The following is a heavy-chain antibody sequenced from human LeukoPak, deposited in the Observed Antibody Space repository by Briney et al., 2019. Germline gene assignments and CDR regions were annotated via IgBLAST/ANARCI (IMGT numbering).Heavy chain of an antibody. CDR3: AKDWRIAVAVYYFDY. Sequence: GGSLRLSCAASGFTFSSYAMSWVRQAPGKGLEWVSANSGSGGSTYYADSVKGRFTISRDNSKNTLYLQMNSLRAEDTAVYYCAKDWRIAVAVYYFDYWGQGTLVTVSS. CDR1: GFTFSSYA. CDR2: NSGSGGST. V-gene: IGHV3-23*01. J-gene: IGHJ4*02. D-gene: IGHD6-19*01.